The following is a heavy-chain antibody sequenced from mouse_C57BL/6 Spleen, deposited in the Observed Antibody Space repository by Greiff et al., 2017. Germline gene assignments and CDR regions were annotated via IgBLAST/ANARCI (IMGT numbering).Heavy chain of an antibody. D-gene: IGHD3-2*02. V-gene: IGHV14-4*01. CDR1: GFNIKDDY. J-gene: IGHJ2*01. CDR2: IDPENGDT. CDR3: TTGSSGPLDY. Sequence: VQLQQSGAELVRPGASVKLSCTASGFNIKDDYMHWVKQRPEQGLEWIGWIDPENGDTEYASKFQGKATITADTSSNTAYLQLSSLTSEDTAVYYCTTGSSGPLDYWGQGTTLTVSS.